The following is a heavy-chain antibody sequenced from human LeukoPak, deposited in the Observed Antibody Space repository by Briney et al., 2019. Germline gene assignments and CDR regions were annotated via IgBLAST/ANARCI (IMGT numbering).Heavy chain of an antibody. CDR1: GFTFSSYG. V-gene: IGHV3-30*18. CDR2: ISYDGSNK. D-gene: IGHD2-15*01. CDR3: AKDLLVVAATLPTFDY. Sequence: PGGSLRLSCAASGFTFSSYGMHWVRQAPGKGLEWVAVISYDGSNKYYADSVKGRFTISRDNSKNTLYLQMNSLRAEDTAVYYCAKDLLVVAATLPTFDYWGQGTLVTVSS. J-gene: IGHJ4*02.